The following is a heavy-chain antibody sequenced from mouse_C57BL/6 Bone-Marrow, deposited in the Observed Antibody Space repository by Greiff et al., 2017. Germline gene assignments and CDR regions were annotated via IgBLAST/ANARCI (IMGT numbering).Heavy chain of an antibody. D-gene: IGHD1-1*01. V-gene: IGHV5-16*01. CDR3: ARDSHYGRGTYTMDY. CDR1: GFTFSDYY. J-gene: IGHJ4*01. CDR2: INYDGSST. Sequence: EVKLEESEGGLVQPGSSMKLSCTASGFTFSDYYMAWVRQVPEKGLEWVANINYDGSSTYYLDSLKSRFTISRDNATNILDLQMSRLKSEDTATYYCARDSHYGRGTYTMDYCGQGNSVTVSS.